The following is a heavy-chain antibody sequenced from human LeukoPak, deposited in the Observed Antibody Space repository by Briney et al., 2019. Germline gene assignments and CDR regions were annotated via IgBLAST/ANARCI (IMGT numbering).Heavy chain of an antibody. CDR2: ISSSSSYI. D-gene: IGHD3-22*01. V-gene: IGHV3-21*01. Sequence: GGSLRLSCAASGFTFSSYSMNWVRQAPGKGLEWVSSISSSSSYIYYADSVKGRFTISRDNAKNSLYLQMNSLRAEDTAVYYCAGEIPSSITMIVVPGAFDIWGQGTMVTVSS. CDR1: GFTFSSYS. J-gene: IGHJ3*02. CDR3: AGEIPSSITMIVVPGAFDI.